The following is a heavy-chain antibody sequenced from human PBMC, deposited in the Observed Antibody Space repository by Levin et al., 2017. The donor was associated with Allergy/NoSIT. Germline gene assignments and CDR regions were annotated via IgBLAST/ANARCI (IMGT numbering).Heavy chain of an antibody. CDR1: GFTFSSYD. D-gene: IGHD5-18*01. CDR3: ARGGGYSYGTYYYYGMDV. Sequence: PGESLKISCAASGFTFSSYDMHWVRQATGKGLEWVSAIGTAGDTYYPGSVKGRFTISRENAKNSLYLQMNSLRAGDTAVYYCARGGGYSYGTYYYYGMDVWGQGTTVTVSS. CDR2: IGTAGDT. J-gene: IGHJ6*02. V-gene: IGHV3-13*01.